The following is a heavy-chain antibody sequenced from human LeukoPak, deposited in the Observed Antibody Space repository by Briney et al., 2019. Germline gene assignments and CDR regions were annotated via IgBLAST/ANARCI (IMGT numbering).Heavy chain of an antibody. Sequence: ASVKVSCKASGYTFTSYYMHWVRQAPGQGLEWMGIINPSGASTNYAQKFQGRVNMTRDTSTNTVYMELGSLRSEDTAVYYCARVAAAGFAYDKFDPWGQGALVTVSP. CDR3: ARVAAAGFAYDKFDP. CDR2: INPSGAST. D-gene: IGHD6-13*01. J-gene: IGHJ5*02. CDR1: GYTFTSYY. V-gene: IGHV1-46*01.